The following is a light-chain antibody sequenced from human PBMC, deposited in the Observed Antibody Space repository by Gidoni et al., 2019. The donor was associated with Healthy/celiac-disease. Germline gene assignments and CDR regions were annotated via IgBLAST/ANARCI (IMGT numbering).Light chain of an antibody. CDR2: DAS. CDR3: QQYNSYPYT. CDR1: QSISSW. V-gene: IGKV1-5*01. J-gene: IGKJ2*01. Sequence: DIQMTQSPSTLSASVGDRVTIPCRASQSISSWLAWYQQKPGKAPQLLIYDASSLESGVPSRFSGSGSGTEFTLTISSLQPDDFATYYCQQYNSYPYTFGQGTKLEIK.